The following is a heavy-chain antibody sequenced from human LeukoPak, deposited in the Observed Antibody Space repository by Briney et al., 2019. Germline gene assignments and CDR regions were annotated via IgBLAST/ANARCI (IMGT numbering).Heavy chain of an antibody. CDR2: ISGSGGST. Sequence: PGGSLRLSCAASGFTFSSYGMSWVRQAPGKGLEWVSAISGSGGSTYYADSVKGRFTLSRDNSKNTLYLQMNSLRAEDTAVYYCAKTLVGATPRGAFDIWGQGTMVTVSS. V-gene: IGHV3-23*01. J-gene: IGHJ3*02. D-gene: IGHD1-26*01. CDR3: AKTLVGATPRGAFDI. CDR1: GFTFSSYG.